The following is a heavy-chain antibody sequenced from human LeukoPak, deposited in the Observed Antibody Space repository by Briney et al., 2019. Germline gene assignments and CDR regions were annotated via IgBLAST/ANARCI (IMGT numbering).Heavy chain of an antibody. D-gene: IGHD1-20*01. V-gene: IGHV5-51*01. CDR3: ARHAHGGYNWNDVDFDY. J-gene: IGHJ4*02. CDR1: GYSFASYW. Sequence: GESLKISCKGSGYSFASYWIGWVRQMPGKGLEWLGTIYPGDSDTTYSPSFQGQVTISADKSISTAYLQWSSLKASDTAMYYCARHAHGGYNWNDVDFDYWGQGTLVTVSS. CDR2: IYPGDSDT.